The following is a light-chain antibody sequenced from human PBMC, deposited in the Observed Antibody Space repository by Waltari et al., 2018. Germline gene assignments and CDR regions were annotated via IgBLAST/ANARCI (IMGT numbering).Light chain of an antibody. CDR1: ALPKQY. CDR2: KDS. V-gene: IGLV3-25*03. Sequence: SYELTQPPSVSVSPGQTARITCSGDALPKQYAYWYQQKPGQAPVLLIYKDSERPSRIPERFSGSSSGTKVTLTISGVPAEDEADYYCQSADSSGTSMVFGGGTKLTVL. CDR3: QSADSSGTSMV. J-gene: IGLJ2*01.